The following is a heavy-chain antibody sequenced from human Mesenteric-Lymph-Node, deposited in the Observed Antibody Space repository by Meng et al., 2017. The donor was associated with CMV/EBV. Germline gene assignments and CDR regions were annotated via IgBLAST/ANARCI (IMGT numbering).Heavy chain of an antibody. V-gene: IGHV3-11*04. D-gene: IGHD1-1*01. CDR3: ARGNDTYNYHVSGQYKYYDLDV. Sequence: GGSLRLSCAASGFTFSDYYRSWIRQAPGKGPEWISYISSGGRTTYYADSVKGRFTISRDNAENSQYLEMTSLRVDDTAVYYCARGNDTYNYHVSGQYKYYDLDVWGQGTTVTVSS. J-gene: IGHJ6*02. CDR1: GFTFSDYY. CDR2: ISSGGRTT.